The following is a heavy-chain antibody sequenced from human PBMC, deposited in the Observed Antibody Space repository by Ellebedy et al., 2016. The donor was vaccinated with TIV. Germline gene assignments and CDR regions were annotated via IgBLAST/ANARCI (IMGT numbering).Heavy chain of an antibody. J-gene: IGHJ4*02. CDR3: AKDVLPDYGSGIFYPSDY. CDR1: AFSGYG. Sequence: GESLKISXAASAFSGYGMSWVRQAPGKGLQWVSGISATGSSTYYADSVRGRFTIPRDNSKSTLYLQMNSLRAEDTAVYYCAKDVLPDYGSGIFYPSDYWGQGTLVTVSS. V-gene: IGHV3-23*01. D-gene: IGHD3-10*01. CDR2: ISATGSST.